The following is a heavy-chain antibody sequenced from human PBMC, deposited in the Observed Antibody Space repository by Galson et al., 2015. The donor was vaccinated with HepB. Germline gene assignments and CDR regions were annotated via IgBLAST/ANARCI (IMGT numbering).Heavy chain of an antibody. J-gene: IGHJ4*02. CDR2: FSAIGST. V-gene: IGHV3-23*01. CDR3: AKARARVIMSTTFDY. Sequence: SLRLSCAASGFTFRSYGMSWVRQAPGKGLEWVSGFSAIGSTYYADSVRGRFTISRDNSKNTLYLQMNNLRAEDTAVYYCAKARARVIMSTTFDYWGQGTLVTVSS. CDR1: GFTFRSYG. D-gene: IGHD5/OR15-5a*01.